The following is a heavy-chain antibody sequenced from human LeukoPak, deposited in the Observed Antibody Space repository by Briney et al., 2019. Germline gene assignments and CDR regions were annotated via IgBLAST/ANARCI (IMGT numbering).Heavy chain of an antibody. CDR2: MNPNSGNT. D-gene: IGHD1-14*01. CDR3: ARDRISFRTTDAFDI. J-gene: IGHJ3*02. Sequence: ASVKVSCKASGYTFTSYDINWVRQATGQGLEWMGWMNPNSGNTGYAQKFQGRVTITRNTSISTAYMELSSLRAEDTAVYYCARDRISFRTTDAFDIWGQGTMVTVSS. CDR1: GYTFTSYD. V-gene: IGHV1-8*03.